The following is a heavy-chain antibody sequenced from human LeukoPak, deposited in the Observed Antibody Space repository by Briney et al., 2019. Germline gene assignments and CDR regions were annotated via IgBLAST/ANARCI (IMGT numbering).Heavy chain of an antibody. J-gene: IGHJ4*02. V-gene: IGHV4-34*01. Sequence: SETLSLTCAVYGGSFSGYYRSWIRQPPGKGLEWIGEINHSGSTNYNPSLKSRVTISVDTSKNQFSLKLSSVTAADTAVYYCARGRRSNYGDPVAYFDYWGQGTLVTVSS. CDR2: INHSGST. D-gene: IGHD4-17*01. CDR3: ARGRRSNYGDPVAYFDY. CDR1: GGSFSGYY.